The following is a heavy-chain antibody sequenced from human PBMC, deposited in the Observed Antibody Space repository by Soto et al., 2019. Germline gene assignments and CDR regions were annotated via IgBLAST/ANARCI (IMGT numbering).Heavy chain of an antibody. V-gene: IGHV3-23*01. CDR3: AKDQIVGYNYDSSGYYAY. D-gene: IGHD3-22*01. Sequence: GGSLRLSCAASGFTFSSYAMSWVRQAPGKGLEWVSAISGSGGSTYYADSVKGRFTISRDNSKNTLYLQMNSLRAEDTAVYYCAKDQIVGYNYDSSGYYAYWGQGTLDTVSS. J-gene: IGHJ4*02. CDR2: ISGSGGST. CDR1: GFTFSSYA.